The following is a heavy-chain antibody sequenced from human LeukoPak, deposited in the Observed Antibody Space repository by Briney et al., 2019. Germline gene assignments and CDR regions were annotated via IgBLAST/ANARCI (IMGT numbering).Heavy chain of an antibody. J-gene: IGHJ5*02. CDR3: ARHHGGPWFDP. CDR2: IYTSGST. CDR1: GGSISSYY. Sequence: SETLSLTCTVSGGSISSYYWSWIRQPPGKGLEWIGYIYTSGSTNYNPSLKSRVTISVDTSKNQFSLKLSSVTAADTAVYYCARHHGGPWFDPWGQGTLVTVSS. D-gene: IGHD3-16*01. V-gene: IGHV4-59*08.